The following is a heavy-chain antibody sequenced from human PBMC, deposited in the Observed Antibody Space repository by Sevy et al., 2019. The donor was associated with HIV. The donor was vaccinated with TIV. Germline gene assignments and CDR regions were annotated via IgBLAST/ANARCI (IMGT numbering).Heavy chain of an antibody. CDR3: AKPHIVLGGMDV. V-gene: IGHV3-15*01. Sequence: GGSLRLSCVVSGLDFKEAWMTWVRQAPGKGLEWVGRIKSESDGGTVDYAAPVKGRFTISRDDSGNTLFVEMDSLKTDDTAVDYCAKPHIVLGGMDVWGQGTTVTVSS. J-gene: IGHJ6*02. CDR2: IKSESDGGTV. CDR1: GLDFKEAW. D-gene: IGHD2-21*01.